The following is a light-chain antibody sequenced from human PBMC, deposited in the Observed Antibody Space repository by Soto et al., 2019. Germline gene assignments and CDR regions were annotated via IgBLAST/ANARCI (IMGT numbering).Light chain of an antibody. V-gene: IGKV1-5*01. J-gene: IGKJ1*01. CDR1: QNISSC. Sequence: DIQMTQSPSTLSASVGDRVTITCRASQNISSCFAWYQQKPGKGHKLMIYASSIFQRGVRSGFSGSRSGTESDLTITSLHLEDFASSTCQHYKGYSNSTFGQGTKVDIK. CDR2: ASS. CDR3: QHYKGYSNST.